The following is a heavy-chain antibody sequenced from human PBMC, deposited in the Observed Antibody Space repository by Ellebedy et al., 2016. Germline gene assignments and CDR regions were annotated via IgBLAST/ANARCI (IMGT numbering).Heavy chain of an antibody. CDR1: GGSISSGDYY. D-gene: IGHD3-10*01. CDR2: IYYSGST. J-gene: IGHJ4*02. Sequence: SETLSLTXTVSGGSISSGDYYWSWIRQPPGKGLEWIGYIYYSGSTYYNPSLKSRVTISVDTSKNQFSLKLSSVTAADTAVYYCARGSWFGVQSKDFDYWGQGTLVTVSS. CDR3: ARGSWFGVQSKDFDY. V-gene: IGHV4-30-4*01.